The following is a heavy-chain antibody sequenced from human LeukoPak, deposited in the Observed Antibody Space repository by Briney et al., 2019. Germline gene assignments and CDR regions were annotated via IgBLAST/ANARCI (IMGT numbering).Heavy chain of an antibody. CDR2: INPDSGGT. Sequence: ASVKVSCKASGYTFTGYYMHWVRQAPGQGLEWMGWINPDSGGTNYAQKFQGRVTMTRDTSISTAYMELSMLRSDDSAVYYCARVGHYDSSVYADDVFDFWGQGTMVTVSS. V-gene: IGHV1-2*02. CDR3: ARVGHYDSSVYADDVFDF. J-gene: IGHJ3*01. CDR1: GYTFTGYY. D-gene: IGHD3-22*01.